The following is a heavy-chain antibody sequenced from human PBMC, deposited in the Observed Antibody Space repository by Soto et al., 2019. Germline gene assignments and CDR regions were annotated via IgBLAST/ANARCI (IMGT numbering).Heavy chain of an antibody. CDR3: AREGAARNYYYGMDV. V-gene: IGHV1-69*13. Sequence: GASVKVSCKASGYTFTSYAISWVRQAPGQGLEWMGGIIPIFGTANYAQKFQGRVTITADESTSTAYMELSSLRSEDTAVYYCAREGAARNYYYGMDVWGQGTTVTVSS. J-gene: IGHJ6*02. CDR2: IIPIFGTA. CDR1: GYTFTSYA. D-gene: IGHD6-6*01.